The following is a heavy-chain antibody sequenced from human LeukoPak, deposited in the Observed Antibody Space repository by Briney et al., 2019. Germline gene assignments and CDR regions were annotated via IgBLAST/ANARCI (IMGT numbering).Heavy chain of an antibody. CDR2: FDPEDGET. CDR3: ATEPGYYYGSGSYGPTGY. V-gene: IGHV1-24*01. Sequence: GASVKVSCKVSGYTLTELSMHWVRQAPGNGLEWMGGFDPEDGETIYAQKFQGRVTMTEDTSTDTAYMELSSLRSEDTAVYYCATEPGYYYGSGSYGPTGYWGQGTLVTVSS. CDR1: GYTLTELS. D-gene: IGHD3-10*01. J-gene: IGHJ4*02.